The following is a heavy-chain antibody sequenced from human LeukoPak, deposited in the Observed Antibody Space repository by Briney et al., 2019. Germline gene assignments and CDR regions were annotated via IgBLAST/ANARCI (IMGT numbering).Heavy chain of an antibody. V-gene: IGHV3-23*01. Sequence: GGSLRLSCAASGFTFSGYAMSWVRQAPGKGLGWVSAISGSGGSTYYADSVKGRFTISRDNSKNTLYLQMNSLRAEDTAVYYCAKDLVTMIVGATSDYWGQGTLVTVSS. CDR1: GFTFSGYA. D-gene: IGHD1-26*01. CDR3: AKDLVTMIVGATSDY. CDR2: ISGSGGST. J-gene: IGHJ4*02.